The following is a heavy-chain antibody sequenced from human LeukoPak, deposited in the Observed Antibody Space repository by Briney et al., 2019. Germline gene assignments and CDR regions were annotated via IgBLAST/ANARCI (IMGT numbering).Heavy chain of an antibody. CDR3: ARVGDGNFDY. Sequence: SETLSLTCTVSGGSISSYYWSWIRQPPGKEMEWIGYVYYSGNTNYNPSLKSRVTISTDTSKNQFSLKLSSVTAADTAVYYCARVGDGNFDYWGQGTLVTVSS. CDR1: GGSISSYY. J-gene: IGHJ4*02. CDR2: VYYSGNT. D-gene: IGHD3-16*01. V-gene: IGHV4-59*08.